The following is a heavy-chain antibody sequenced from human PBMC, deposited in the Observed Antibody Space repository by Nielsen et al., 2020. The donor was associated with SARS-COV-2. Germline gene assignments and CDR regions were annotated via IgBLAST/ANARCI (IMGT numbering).Heavy chain of an antibody. Sequence: GESLKISCAASGFTFSTDGMNWVRQAPGKGLEWISAISGSGGRTDYADSVKGRFTISRDNSQNIVYLQMNSLRADDTAIYFCAKRGYCSGGSCYQFDYWGQGTLVTVSS. CDR1: GFTFSTDG. CDR3: AKRGYCSGGSCYQFDY. CDR2: ISGSGGRT. D-gene: IGHD2-15*01. V-gene: IGHV3-23*01. J-gene: IGHJ4*02.